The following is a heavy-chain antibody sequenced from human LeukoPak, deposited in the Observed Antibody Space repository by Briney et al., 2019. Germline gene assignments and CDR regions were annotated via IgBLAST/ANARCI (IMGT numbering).Heavy chain of an antibody. CDR3: ARRGYCSGGSCYSFDY. CDR2: IYPGDSDT. D-gene: IGHD2-15*01. CDR1: GYSFTSYW. V-gene: IGHV5-51*01. Sequence: GESLKISCKGSGYSFTSYWIGSVRQVPGKGLEWMGIIYPGDSDTRYSPSFQGQVTISVDKSISTAYLQWSSLKASDTAMYYCARRGYCSGGSCYSFDYWGQGTLVTVSS. J-gene: IGHJ4*02.